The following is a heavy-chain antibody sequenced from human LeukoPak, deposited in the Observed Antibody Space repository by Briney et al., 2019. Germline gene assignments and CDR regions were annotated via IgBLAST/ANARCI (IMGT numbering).Heavy chain of an antibody. CDR3: ARDGRDGYNPSFDY. CDR2: ISYDGSNK. J-gene: IGHJ4*02. CDR1: GFTFSSYA. D-gene: IGHD5-24*01. V-gene: IGHV3-30-3*01. Sequence: PGGSLRLSCAASGFTFSSYAMHWVRQAPGKGLEWVAVISYDGSNKYYADSVKGRFTISRDNSKNTLYLQMNSLRAEDTAVYYCARDGRDGYNPSFDYWGQGTLVTASS.